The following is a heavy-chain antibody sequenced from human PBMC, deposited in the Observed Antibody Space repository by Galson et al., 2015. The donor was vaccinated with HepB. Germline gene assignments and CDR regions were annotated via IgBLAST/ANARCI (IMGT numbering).Heavy chain of an antibody. CDR2: IYSGGST. J-gene: IGHJ3*02. D-gene: IGHD2/OR15-2a*01. CDR3: ARDPVGRKSLLSGDDAFDI. V-gene: IGHV3-66*01. CDR1: GFTVSSNY. Sequence: SLRLSCAASGFTVSSNYMSWVRQAPGKGLEWVSVIYSGGSTYYADSVKGRFTISRDNSKSTLYLQMNSLRAEDTAVYYCARDPVGRKSLLSGDDAFDIWGQGTMVTVSS.